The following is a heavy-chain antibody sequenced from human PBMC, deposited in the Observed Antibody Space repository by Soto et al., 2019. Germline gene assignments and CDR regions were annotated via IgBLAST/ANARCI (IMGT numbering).Heavy chain of an antibody. J-gene: IGHJ4*02. CDR1: GGSISSYY. Sequence: SETLSLTCTVSGGSISSYYWSWIRQPPGKRLEWIGYINHSGSTSYNPSLKSRVTISVDTSKNQFSLKLNSVTAADTAVYYCARVSPSYSTGWYYFDYWGQGTLVTVSS. CDR3: ARVSPSYSTGWYYFDY. V-gene: IGHV4-59*01. D-gene: IGHD6-19*01. CDR2: INHSGST.